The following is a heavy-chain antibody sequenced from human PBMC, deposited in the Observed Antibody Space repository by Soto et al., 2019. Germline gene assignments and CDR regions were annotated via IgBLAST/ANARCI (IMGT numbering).Heavy chain of an antibody. V-gene: IGHV1-3*01. J-gene: IGHJ6*02. CDR1: GGTFTSYA. Sequence: GSVKVSCKASGGTFTSYAITWVRQAPGQGLEWMGWINAGNGNTKYSQKFQGRVTITRDTSASTAYMELSSLRSEDTAVYYCARDESTYYDFWSGYDYYYYGMDVWGQGTTVTVSS. CDR3: ARDESTYYDFWSGYDYYYYGMDV. D-gene: IGHD3-3*01. CDR2: INAGNGNT.